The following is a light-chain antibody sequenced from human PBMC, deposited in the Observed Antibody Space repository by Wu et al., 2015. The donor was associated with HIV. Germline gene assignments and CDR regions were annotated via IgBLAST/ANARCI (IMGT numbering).Light chain of an antibody. V-gene: IGKV3-20*01. CDR1: QSVRSNF. Sequence: EIVLTQSPGTLSLSPGERASVSCRASQSVRSNFLAWYQQKPGQAPRLLIYGASSRATGIPDRFSGSGSGTDFTLTISRLEPEDFAMYYCQQYGDXPGTFGQGTKGWRSN. J-gene: IGKJ1*01. CDR2: GAS. CDR3: QQYGDXPGT.